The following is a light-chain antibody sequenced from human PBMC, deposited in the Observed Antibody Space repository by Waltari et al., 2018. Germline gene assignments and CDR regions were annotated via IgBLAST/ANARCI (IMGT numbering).Light chain of an antibody. CDR3: QQLNSYPIT. CDR2: AAS. Sequence: TGRASQGISSNVAWEQQKPGKAPKLLISAASTLQSGVPLRFSGSGSGTDFTLTISSLQPEDFATYYCQQLNSYPITFGQGTRLEIK. J-gene: IGKJ5*01. CDR1: QGISSN. V-gene: IGKV1-9*01.